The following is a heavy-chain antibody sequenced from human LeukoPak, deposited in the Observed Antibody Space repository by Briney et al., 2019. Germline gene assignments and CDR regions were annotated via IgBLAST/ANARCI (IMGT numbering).Heavy chain of an antibody. J-gene: IGHJ6*02. CDR3: ARDVVVVPAAIHYGMDV. Sequence: SETLSLTCAVYGGSFSDYFWGWIRQPPGKGLEWIGEINHSGRTYYNPSLKSRVSISVDTSKNQFSLNLSSVTAADTAVYYCARDVVVVPAAIHYGMDVWGQGTTVTVSS. CDR1: GGSFSDYF. CDR2: INHSGRT. V-gene: IGHV4-34*01. D-gene: IGHD2-2*01.